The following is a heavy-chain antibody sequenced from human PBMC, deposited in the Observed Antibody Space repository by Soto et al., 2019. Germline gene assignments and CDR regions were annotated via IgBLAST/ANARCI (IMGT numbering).Heavy chain of an antibody. CDR3: ATGGSYCSSTRRHDGDLAL. D-gene: IGHD2-2*01. V-gene: IGHV4-4*02. J-gene: IGHJ2*01. Sequence: QVQLQESGPGLVKPSGTLSLTCAVSSGSISTNNWWSWVRQPPGKGLEWIAAIHHSGTTNYTPSLNSRVTMAVDKSKNQFSLKLNPVTAADPAVYSCATGGSYCSSTRRHDGDLALWGRGTLVSVSS. CDR1: SGSISTNNW. CDR2: IHHSGTT.